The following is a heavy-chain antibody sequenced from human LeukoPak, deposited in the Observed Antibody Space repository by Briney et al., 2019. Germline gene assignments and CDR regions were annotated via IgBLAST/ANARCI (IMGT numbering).Heavy chain of an antibody. V-gene: IGHV3-30*03. J-gene: IGHJ4*02. CDR1: GFTFSSYG. CDR3: AVMTPVGLSDY. Sequence: AGRSLRLSCAASGFTFSSYGMHWVRQAPGKGLEWVAVISYDGSNKYYADSVKGRFTISRDNSKNTLYLQMNSLRAEDTAVYYCAVMTPVGLSDYWGQGTLVTVSS. CDR2: ISYDGSNK.